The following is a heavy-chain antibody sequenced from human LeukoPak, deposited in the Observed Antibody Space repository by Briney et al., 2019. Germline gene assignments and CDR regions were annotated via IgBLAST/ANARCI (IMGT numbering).Heavy chain of an antibody. J-gene: IGHJ4*02. CDR2: ISSSGSTI. CDR3: ARDYGGSSPFDY. V-gene: IGHV3-48*03. Sequence: PGGSLRLSRAASGLTFSSYEMNWVRQAPRKGLGWVSYISSSGSTIYYADSVKGRFTISRDNAKNSLYLQMNSLRAEDTAVYYCARDYGGSSPFDYWGQGTLVTVSS. CDR1: GLTFSSYE. D-gene: IGHD4-23*01.